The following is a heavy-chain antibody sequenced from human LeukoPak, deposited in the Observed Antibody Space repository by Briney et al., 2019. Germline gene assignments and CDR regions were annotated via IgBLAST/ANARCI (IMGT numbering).Heavy chain of an antibody. Sequence: GGSLRLSCDASGFTFRNFAMTWVRQAPVRGPEWVSTLSGGRGGAFYADSVKGRFTISRDDSTSTLYLQMRSLSVEDTAVYFCAKDTSYFEHWGQGVLVTVAS. V-gene: IGHV3-23*01. CDR2: LSGGRGGA. CDR1: GFTFRNFA. J-gene: IGHJ4*02. CDR3: AKDTSYFEH.